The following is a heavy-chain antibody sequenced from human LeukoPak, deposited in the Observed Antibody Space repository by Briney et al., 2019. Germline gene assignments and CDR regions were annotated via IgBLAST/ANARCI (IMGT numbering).Heavy chain of an antibody. V-gene: IGHV3-9*01. CDR1: GFTFDDYA. D-gene: IGHD1-1*01. CDR2: VSWNSGSI. Sequence: GRSLRLSCAASGFTFDDYAMHWVRQAPGEGLEWVSGVSWNSGSIAYADSVKGRFTISRDNAKNSLYLQMNSLRDEDTALYYCVKDIDSGNWNYGMDVWGQGTTVTVSS. J-gene: IGHJ6*02. CDR3: VKDIDSGNWNYGMDV.